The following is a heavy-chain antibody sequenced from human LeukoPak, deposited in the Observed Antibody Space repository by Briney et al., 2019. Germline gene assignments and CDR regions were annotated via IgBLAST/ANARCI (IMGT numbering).Heavy chain of an antibody. V-gene: IGHV4-34*01. CDR1: GGSFSGYY. J-gene: IGHJ5*02. Sequence: SETLSLTCAVYGGSFSGYYWSWIRQPPGKGLEWIGEINHSGSTNYNPSLKSRVTISVDTSKNQFSPKLSSVTAADTAVYYCARGRLGVNWFDHWGQGTLVTVSS. CDR2: INHSGST. D-gene: IGHD7-27*01. CDR3: ARGRLGVNWFDH.